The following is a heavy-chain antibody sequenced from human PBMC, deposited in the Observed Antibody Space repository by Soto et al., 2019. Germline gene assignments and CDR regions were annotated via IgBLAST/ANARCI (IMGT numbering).Heavy chain of an antibody. CDR2: ISYSGST. CDR3: ARHQDSSSWSAVDY. Sequence: SETLSLTCTVSGVSISSSTYYWGWIRQPPGKGLEWIGSISYSGSTYYNPSLKSRATISVDTAKNQFSLKLSSLTAADTAVYYSARHQDSSSWSAVDYWGQGTLVTVSS. J-gene: IGHJ4*02. D-gene: IGHD6-13*01. CDR1: GVSISSSTYY. V-gene: IGHV4-39*01.